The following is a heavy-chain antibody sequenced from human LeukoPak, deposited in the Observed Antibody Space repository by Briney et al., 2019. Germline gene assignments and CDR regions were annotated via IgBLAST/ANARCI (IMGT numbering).Heavy chain of an antibody. CDR3: ARDPDSSGWYGYWYFDL. CDR1: GFTVSSNY. V-gene: IGHV3-66*01. CDR2: IYSGGST. Sequence: PGGSLRLSCAASGFTVSSNYMSWVRQAPGKGLEWVSVIYSGGSTYYADSVKGRFTISRDNSKNTLYLQMNSLRAEDTAVYYCARDPDSSGWYGYWYFDLWGRGTLVTVSS. D-gene: IGHD6-19*01. J-gene: IGHJ2*01.